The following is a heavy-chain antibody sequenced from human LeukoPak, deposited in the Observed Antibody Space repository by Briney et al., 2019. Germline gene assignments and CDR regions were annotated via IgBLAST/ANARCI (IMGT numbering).Heavy chain of an antibody. D-gene: IGHD1-26*01. Sequence: GGSLRLSCAASGFPFSTYSMNWVRQAPGKGLEWLSYITSTSDTIYYADSVKGRFTISRDNAKNSLHLQMNSLRAEDTAVYYCASFPWDLRPTWGQGTLVSVAS. V-gene: IGHV3-48*01. CDR2: ITSTSDTI. CDR3: ASFPWDLRPT. J-gene: IGHJ4*02. CDR1: GFPFSTYS.